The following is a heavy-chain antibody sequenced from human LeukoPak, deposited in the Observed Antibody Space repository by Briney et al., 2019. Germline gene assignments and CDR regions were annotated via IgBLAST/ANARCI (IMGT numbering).Heavy chain of an antibody. CDR3: ARVSEQIVYDSSPYYYMDV. Sequence: GASVKVSCKASGYTFTSYAMNWVRQAPGQGLEWMGWINPNSGGTNYAQKFQGRVTMTRDTSISTAYMELSRLRSDDTAVYYCARVSEQIVYDSSPYYYMDVWGKGTTVTVSS. J-gene: IGHJ6*03. V-gene: IGHV1-2*02. CDR1: GYTFTSYA. CDR2: INPNSGGT. D-gene: IGHD3-22*01.